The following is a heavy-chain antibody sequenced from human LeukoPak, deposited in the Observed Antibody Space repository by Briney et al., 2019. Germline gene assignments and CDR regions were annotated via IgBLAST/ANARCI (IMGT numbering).Heavy chain of an antibody. V-gene: IGHV4-61*02. CDR2: IYTSGST. CDR3: ARHLNYYYYMDV. J-gene: IGHJ6*03. CDR1: GGSISSGSYY. Sequence: SETLSLTCTVSGGSISSGSYYWSWIRQPAGKGLEWIGRIYTSGSTNYNPSLKSRVTISVDTSKNQFSLKLSSVTAADTAVYYCARHLNYYYYMDVWGKGTTVTISS.